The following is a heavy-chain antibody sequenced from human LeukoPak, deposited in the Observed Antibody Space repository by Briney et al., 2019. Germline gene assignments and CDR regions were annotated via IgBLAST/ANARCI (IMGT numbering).Heavy chain of an antibody. D-gene: IGHD2-15*01. CDR2: ISSSSSYI. Sequence: KPGGSLRLSCAASGFTFSSYSMNWVRQAPGKGLEWVSSISSSSSYIYYADSVKGRFTISRDNAKNSLYLQMNSLRAEDTAVYYCARDLQYCSGGSCYWERHYYGMDVWGQGTTVTVSS. CDR1: GFTFSSYS. CDR3: ARDLQYCSGGSCYWERHYYGMDV. J-gene: IGHJ6*02. V-gene: IGHV3-21*01.